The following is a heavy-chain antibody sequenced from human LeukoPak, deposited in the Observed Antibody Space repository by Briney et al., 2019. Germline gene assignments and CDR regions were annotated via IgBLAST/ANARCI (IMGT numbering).Heavy chain of an antibody. J-gene: IGHJ4*02. CDR3: ASSPPFAALYDYVWGSYQLNLYYFDY. CDR2: IYYSGST. D-gene: IGHD3-16*02. Sequence: SETLSLTCTVSGGSISSGGYYWGWIRQPPGKGLEWIGSIYYSGSTYYNPSLKSRVTISVDTSKNQFSLKLSSVTAADTAVYYCASSPPFAALYDYVWGSYQLNLYYFDYWGQGTLVTVSS. CDR1: GGSISSGGYY. V-gene: IGHV4-39*01.